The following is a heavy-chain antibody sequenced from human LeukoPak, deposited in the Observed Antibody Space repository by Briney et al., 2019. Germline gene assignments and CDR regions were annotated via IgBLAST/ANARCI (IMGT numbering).Heavy chain of an antibody. Sequence: PSETLSLTCPVSGGSINGYSWGWVRQPPGKGLECIGYMFDRGSPNHHPSLQNRVTTSVDTSKNEFSLRLTSVTAADTAVYYCARRIQLWSYWHFDLWGRGTLVTVSS. CDR2: MFDRGSP. CDR3: ARRIQLWSYWHFDL. D-gene: IGHD5-18*01. V-gene: IGHV4-4*09. CDR1: GGSINGYS. J-gene: IGHJ2*01.